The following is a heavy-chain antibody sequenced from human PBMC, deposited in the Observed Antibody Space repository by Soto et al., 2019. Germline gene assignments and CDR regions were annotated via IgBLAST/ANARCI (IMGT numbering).Heavy chain of an antibody. Sequence: GASVKVSCKASGGTFSSYTISWVRQAPGQGLEWMGRIIPILGIANYAQKFQGRVTITADKSTSTAYMELSSLRSEDTAVYYCARRARPDFYYMDVWGKGTTVTVSS. CDR1: GGTFSSYT. V-gene: IGHV1-69*02. J-gene: IGHJ6*03. CDR3: ARRARPDFYYMDV. CDR2: IIPILGIA. D-gene: IGHD6-6*01.